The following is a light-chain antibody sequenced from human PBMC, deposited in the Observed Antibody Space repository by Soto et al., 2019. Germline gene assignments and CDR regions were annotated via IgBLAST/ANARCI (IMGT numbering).Light chain of an antibody. CDR1: SPNIGAGYE. CDR2: ANH. CDR3: QSYDSSLSGSV. Sequence: QSVLTQPPSVSGAPGQRVTISCTGSSPNIGAGYEVHWYQQLPGTAPKLLIYANHNRPSGVPDRFSGSKSGTSASLAITGLQAEDEADYYCQSYDSSLSGSVFGGGTKLTVL. V-gene: IGLV1-40*01. J-gene: IGLJ2*01.